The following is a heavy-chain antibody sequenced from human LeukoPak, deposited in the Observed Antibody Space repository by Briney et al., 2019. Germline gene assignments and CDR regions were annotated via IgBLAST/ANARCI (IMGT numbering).Heavy chain of an antibody. V-gene: IGHV4-39*01. D-gene: IGHD2-21*01. CDR3: ARHTVPAIIIDY. CDR2: MYYSGKT. CDR1: NGSISNINYY. Sequence: SETLSLTCTVSNGSISNINYYWGWIRQSPWKGLEWIGSMYYSGKTYQNPSLQSRVTMSVDTSKNQFSLNLSSVTATDTAVYYCARHTVPAIIIDYWGQGTLVTVSS. J-gene: IGHJ4*02.